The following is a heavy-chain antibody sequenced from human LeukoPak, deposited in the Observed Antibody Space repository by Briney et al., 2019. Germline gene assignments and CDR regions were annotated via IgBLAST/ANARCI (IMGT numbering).Heavy chain of an antibody. Sequence: GGSLRLSCAASGFTFDDYAMHWVRQAPGKGLEWVSGISWNSGSIGYADSVKGRFTISRDNAKNSLYLQMNSLRAEDTALYYCAKDSSSSSYYFDYRGQGTLVTVSS. V-gene: IGHV3-9*01. D-gene: IGHD6-13*01. CDR1: GFTFDDYA. CDR2: ISWNSGSI. CDR3: AKDSSSSSYYFDY. J-gene: IGHJ4*02.